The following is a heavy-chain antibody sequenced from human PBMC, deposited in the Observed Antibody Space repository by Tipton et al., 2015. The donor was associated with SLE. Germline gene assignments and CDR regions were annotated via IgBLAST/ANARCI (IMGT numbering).Heavy chain of an antibody. J-gene: IGHJ4*02. CDR3: ASNYLPRYSYGYRLGY. D-gene: IGHD5-18*01. CDR1: GFTFSDYY. Sequence: SLRLSCAASGFTFSDYYMNWIRQGPGKGLEWVSYISSSGSTIYYADSVKGRFTISRDNAKNSLYLQMNSLRAEDTAVYYCASNYLPRYSYGYRLGYWGQGTLVTVSS. V-gene: IGHV3-11*04. CDR2: ISSSGSTI.